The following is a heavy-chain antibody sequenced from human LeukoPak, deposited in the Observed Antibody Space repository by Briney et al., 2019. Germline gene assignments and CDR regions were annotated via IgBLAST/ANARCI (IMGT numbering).Heavy chain of an antibody. CDR2: ISWNSGKM. D-gene: IGHD1-26*01. Sequence: SLRLSCAASGFTFDDYAMHWVRQPPGKGLEWVAGISWNSGKMDYADSVWGRFAISRDNVMSTLSLQMNSLRPEDTAFYFCVKDADSIVGAQMDAWGQGTLVTVSS. V-gene: IGHV3-9*01. CDR1: GFTFDDYA. CDR3: VKDADSIVGAQMDA. J-gene: IGHJ5*02.